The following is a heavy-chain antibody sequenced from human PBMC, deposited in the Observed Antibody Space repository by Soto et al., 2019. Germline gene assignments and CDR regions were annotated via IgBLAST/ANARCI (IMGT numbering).Heavy chain of an antibody. CDR1: GGSTTDYY. D-gene: IGHD2-21*02. Sequence: SKTLSLTRTVSGGSTTDYYWGWIRQPAGKGLEWIGRIFRSGSTNYNPSLRGRITMSLDTSKNQFSLKLNSATATDTAVYFCARDQGVVVTADNWFDPWGQGILVTVSS. J-gene: IGHJ5*02. CDR3: ARDQGVVVTADNWFDP. V-gene: IGHV4-4*07. CDR2: IFRSGST.